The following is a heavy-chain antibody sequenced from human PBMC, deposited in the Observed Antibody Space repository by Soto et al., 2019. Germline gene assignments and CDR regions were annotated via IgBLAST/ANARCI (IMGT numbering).Heavy chain of an antibody. CDR2: INYSGTT. Sequence: SETLSLTCDVSGASVKTGGYYWTWIRQHPEKGLEWIGYINYSGTTYNPSLKSRVTISVDTSKNQFSLKLSSVTAADTAVYYCARGGDYGGGDAFDIWGQGTMVTVSS. CDR1: GASVKTGGYY. D-gene: IGHD4-17*01. V-gene: IGHV4-61*08. J-gene: IGHJ3*02. CDR3: ARGGDYGGGDAFDI.